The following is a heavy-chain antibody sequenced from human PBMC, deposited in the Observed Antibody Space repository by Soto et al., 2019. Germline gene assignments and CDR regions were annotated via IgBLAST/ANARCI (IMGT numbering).Heavy chain of an antibody. Sequence: GGSLRLSCAASGFTFSSYWMSWVRQAPGKGLEWVANIKQDGSEKYYVDSVKGRFTISRDNAKNSLYLQMNSLRAEDTAVYYCARDKDHIARDYGYFQHWGQGTLVTVSS. V-gene: IGHV3-7*01. D-gene: IGHD4-17*01. CDR2: IKQDGSEK. CDR1: GFTFSSYW. J-gene: IGHJ1*01. CDR3: ARDKDHIARDYGYFQH.